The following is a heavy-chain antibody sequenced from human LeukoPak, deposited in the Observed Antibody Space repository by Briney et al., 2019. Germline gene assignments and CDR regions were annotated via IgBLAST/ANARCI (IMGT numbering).Heavy chain of an antibody. D-gene: IGHD5-18*01. V-gene: IGHV3-23*01. CDR1: GFIFRSHG. Sequence: GGSLRLSCAASGFIFRSHGMNWVRQAPGKGLEWVSGISPSGDITYYADSVKGRFTISRDNSKNTVYLQMDSLRFEDAAMYYCTSGIYSYGLRDYWGQGTLVTVSS. CDR3: TSGIYSYGLRDY. J-gene: IGHJ4*02. CDR2: ISPSGDIT.